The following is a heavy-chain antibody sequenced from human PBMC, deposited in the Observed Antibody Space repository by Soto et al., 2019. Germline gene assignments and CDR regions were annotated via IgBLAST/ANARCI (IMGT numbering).Heavy chain of an antibody. J-gene: IGHJ6*02. CDR2: INHSGST. Sequence: SETLSLTCAVYGGSFSGYYWSWIRQPPGKGLEWIGEINHSGSTNYNPSLKSRVTISVDTSKNQFSLKLSSVTAADTAVYYCARAYGYSYGAKRNYYYYGMDVWGQGTTVTVSS. V-gene: IGHV4-34*01. CDR1: GGSFSGYY. CDR3: ARAYGYSYGAKRNYYYYGMDV. D-gene: IGHD5-18*01.